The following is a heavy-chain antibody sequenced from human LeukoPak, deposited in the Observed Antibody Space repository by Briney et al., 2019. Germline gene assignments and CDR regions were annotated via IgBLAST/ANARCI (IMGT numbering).Heavy chain of an antibody. V-gene: IGHV1-69-2*01. J-gene: IGHJ4*02. D-gene: IGHD6-13*01. CDR3: ATDPEQLVLGY. CDR1: GYTFTGYY. CDR2: VDPEDGET. Sequence: ASVKVSCKASGYTFTGYYMHWVRQAPGQGLEWMGLVDPEDGETIYAEKFQGRVTITADTSTDTAYMELSSLRSEDTAVYYCATDPEQLVLGYWGQGTLVTVSP.